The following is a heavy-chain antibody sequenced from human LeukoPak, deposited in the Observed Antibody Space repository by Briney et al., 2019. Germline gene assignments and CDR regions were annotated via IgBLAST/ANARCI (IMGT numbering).Heavy chain of an antibody. J-gene: IGHJ4*02. CDR3: ARALLRVGSGSYRYFDY. D-gene: IGHD3-10*01. CDR1: GYSISSGYY. V-gene: IGHV4-38-2*01. Sequence: SETLSLTCAVSGYSISSGYYWGWIRQPPGKGLEWIGSIYHSGSTYYNPSLKSRVTISVDTSKNQFSLKLSSETAADTAVYYCARALLRVGSGSYRYFDYWGQGTLVTVSS. CDR2: IYHSGST.